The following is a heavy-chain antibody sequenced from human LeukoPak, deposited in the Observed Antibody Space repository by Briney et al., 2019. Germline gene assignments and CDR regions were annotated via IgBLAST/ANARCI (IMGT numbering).Heavy chain of an antibody. Sequence: PSEPLSLTCAVYIDSFSNYHWNWIRQTPAKGMEWIREVNESGGTNISPSLRSRVILSVDTSKNQFSLKLISVTVADTAIYYCARGQGATVPQVGKNWFDPWGQGTRVTVSS. CDR2: VNESGGT. D-gene: IGHD1-26*01. V-gene: IGHV4-34*01. J-gene: IGHJ5*02. CDR3: ARGQGATVPQVGKNWFDP. CDR1: IDSFSNYH.